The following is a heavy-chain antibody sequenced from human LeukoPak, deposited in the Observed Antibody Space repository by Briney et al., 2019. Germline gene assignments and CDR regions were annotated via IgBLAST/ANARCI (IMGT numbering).Heavy chain of an antibody. D-gene: IGHD6-13*01. CDR1: GGSFSGYY. J-gene: IGHJ4*02. CDR3: ARARRSAAAGRRGSCYFDY. V-gene: IGHV4-34*01. CDR2: INHSGST. Sequence: PSETLSLTCAVYGGSFSGYYWSWIRQPPGKGLEWIGEINHSGSTNYNPSLKSRVTISVDTSKNQFSLKLSSVTAADTAVYYCARARRSAAAGRRGSCYFDYWGQGTLVTVSS.